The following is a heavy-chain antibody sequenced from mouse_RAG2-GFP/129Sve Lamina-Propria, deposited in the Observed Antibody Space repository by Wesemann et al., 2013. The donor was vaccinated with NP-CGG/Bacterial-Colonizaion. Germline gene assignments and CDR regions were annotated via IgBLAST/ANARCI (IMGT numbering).Heavy chain of an antibody. V-gene: IGHV14-3*01. CDR3: ARGAYYSNYVWFAY. J-gene: IGHJ3*01. D-gene: IGHD2-5*01. Sequence: QPKATITADTSSNTAYLQLSSLTSEDTAIYYCARGAYYSNYVWFAYWGQGTLVTVSA.